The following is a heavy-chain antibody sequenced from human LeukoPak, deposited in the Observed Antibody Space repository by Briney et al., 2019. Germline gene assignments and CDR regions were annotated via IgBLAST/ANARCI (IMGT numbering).Heavy chain of an antibody. D-gene: IGHD1-14*01. J-gene: IGHJ4*02. Sequence: PSGTLSLTRTVSGDSINSFFWSWIRQSPGKGLEWIGYIYYNWNTNYNPSLKSRFTISVDTSKNQFSLTLTSVTAADTTVDYSARAQARWVPESPRYFDYWGQGILVTVSS. V-gene: IGHV4-59*01. CDR3: ARAQARWVPESPRYFDY. CDR2: IYYNWNT. CDR1: GDSINSFF.